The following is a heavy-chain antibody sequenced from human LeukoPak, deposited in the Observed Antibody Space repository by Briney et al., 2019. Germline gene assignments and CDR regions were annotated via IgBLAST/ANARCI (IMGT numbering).Heavy chain of an antibody. J-gene: IGHJ3*02. V-gene: IGHV3-7*03. D-gene: IGHD5-18*01. CDR2: IKQDESEK. CDR1: GFTFKNYW. CDR3: ARAGYSYGRGVDAFDI. Sequence: GGSLRLSCVVSGFTFKNYWMSWVRQAPGKGLEWVASIKQDESEKYYVDSVKGRFTISRDNDKSSLYLQMNNLRVEDTDLYYCARAGYSYGRGVDAFDIWGQGTMVAVSS.